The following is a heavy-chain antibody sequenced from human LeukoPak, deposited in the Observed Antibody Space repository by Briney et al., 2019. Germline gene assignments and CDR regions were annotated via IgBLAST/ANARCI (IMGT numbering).Heavy chain of an antibody. D-gene: IGHD1-26*01. V-gene: IGHV1-2*02. CDR1: GYTFTGYY. Sequence: ASVKVSCKASGYTFTGYYIHWVRQAPGQGLEWMGWINPNSGGTNYAQKFQGRVTMTRDTSISTAYMDLSRLRSDDSAVYYCARGSIVGATFGYFDYWGQGTLVTVSS. J-gene: IGHJ4*02. CDR2: INPNSGGT. CDR3: ARGSIVGATFGYFDY.